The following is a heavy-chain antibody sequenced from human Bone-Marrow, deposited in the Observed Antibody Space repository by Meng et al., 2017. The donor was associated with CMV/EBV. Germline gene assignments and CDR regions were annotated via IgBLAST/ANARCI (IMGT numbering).Heavy chain of an antibody. Sequence: ASVKVSCKASGYTFTGYYMHWVRQAPGQGLEWMGRINPNSGGTNYAQKFQGRVTMTRDTSISTAYMELSRLRSDDTAVYYCARVRVVIIKTYGMDVWGQGTTVTVSS. CDR3: ARVRVVIIKTYGMDV. CDR1: GYTFTGYY. D-gene: IGHD3-3*01. CDR2: INPNSGGT. V-gene: IGHV1-2*06. J-gene: IGHJ6*02.